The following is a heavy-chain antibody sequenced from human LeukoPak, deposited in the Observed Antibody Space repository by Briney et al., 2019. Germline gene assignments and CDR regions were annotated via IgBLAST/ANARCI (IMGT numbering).Heavy chain of an antibody. Sequence: GGSLRVSCAASGFTLSSYYMNWVRQAPGKGLEWVSSISSSSSYIYYADSVKGRFTISRDTAKNSLYLQMNSLRAEDTAVYYCARAYCSGGSCYPFDYWGQGTLVTVSS. V-gene: IGHV3-21*01. CDR2: ISSSSSYI. D-gene: IGHD2-15*01. J-gene: IGHJ4*02. CDR3: ARAYCSGGSCYPFDY. CDR1: GFTLSSYY.